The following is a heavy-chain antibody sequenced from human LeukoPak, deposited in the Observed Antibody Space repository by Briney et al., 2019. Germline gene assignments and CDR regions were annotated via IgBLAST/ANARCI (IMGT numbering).Heavy chain of an antibody. J-gene: IGHJ6*02. CDR3: ARDLVYPMDV. D-gene: IGHD1-14*01. V-gene: IGHV3-48*04. CDR2: ISSSSSTI. CDR1: GFTFSSYS. Sequence: GGSLRLSCAASGFTFSSYSMNWVRQAPGKGLEWVSYISSSSSTIYYADSVKGRFTISRDNAKNSLYLQMNSLRAEDTAVYYCARDLVYPMDVWGQGTTVTVSS.